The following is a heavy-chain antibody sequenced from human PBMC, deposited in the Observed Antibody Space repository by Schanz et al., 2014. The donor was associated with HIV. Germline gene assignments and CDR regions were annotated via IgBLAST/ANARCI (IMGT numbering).Heavy chain of an antibody. CDR2: ISYDGSEK. CDR3: ARVSQITHIVVVTASLVDV. J-gene: IGHJ6*02. V-gene: IGHV3-30*03. D-gene: IGHD2-21*02. CDR1: GFTFSSFG. Sequence: QVQLAESGGGVVQPGRSLRLSCAASGFTFSSFGLHWVRQAPGKGLEWVAVISYDGSEKYYADSVKGRFTISRDNSKNTLYLQMHSLRAEDTAVYYCARVSQITHIVVVTASLVDVWGQGTTVTVSS.